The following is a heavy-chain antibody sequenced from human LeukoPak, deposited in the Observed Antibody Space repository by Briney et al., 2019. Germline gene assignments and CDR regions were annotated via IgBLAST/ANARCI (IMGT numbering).Heavy chain of an antibody. J-gene: IGHJ4*02. CDR2: IYSGGGT. Sequence: GGSLRLSCAASGFTVSSNYMSWVRQAPGKGLEWVSVIYSGGGTNYADSVKGRFTISRDSSKNTLYLQMNSLRAEDTAVYYCARSERGNWRYFSYWGQGTLVTVSS. CDR1: GFTVSSNY. V-gene: IGHV3-53*01. D-gene: IGHD1-20*01. CDR3: ARSERGNWRYFSY.